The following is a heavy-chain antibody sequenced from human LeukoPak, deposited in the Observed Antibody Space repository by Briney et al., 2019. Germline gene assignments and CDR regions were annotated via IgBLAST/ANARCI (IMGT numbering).Heavy chain of an antibody. J-gene: IGHJ4*02. Sequence: GGSLRLSCAASGFTFSGYAMSWVRQAPGKGLEWVSAISGSGGSTYYADSVKGRFTISRDNSKNTLYLQMNSLRAEDTAVYYCAKGGGYCSGGSCYRGYYFDYWGQGTLITVSS. D-gene: IGHD2-15*01. V-gene: IGHV3-23*01. CDR1: GFTFSGYA. CDR2: ISGSGGST. CDR3: AKGGGYCSGGSCYRGYYFDY.